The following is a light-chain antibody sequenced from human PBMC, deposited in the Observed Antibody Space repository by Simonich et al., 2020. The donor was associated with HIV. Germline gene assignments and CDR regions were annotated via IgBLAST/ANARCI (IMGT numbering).Light chain of an antibody. V-gene: IGLV2-23*01. CDR3: CSYASRSTLV. J-gene: IGLJ2*01. CDR1: SSDVGSYNL. CDR2: EGS. Sequence: QSALTQPVSLSGSPGQSITISCTGTSSDVGSYNLVSWYQQHPGKAPKLMIYEGSKRPSGVSNRFSGSKSGNTASLTISGLQAEDEADYYCCSYASRSTLVFGGGTKLTVL.